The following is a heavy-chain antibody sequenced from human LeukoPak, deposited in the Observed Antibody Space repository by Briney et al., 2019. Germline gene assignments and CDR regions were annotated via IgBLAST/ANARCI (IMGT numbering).Heavy chain of an antibody. J-gene: IGHJ4*02. CDR1: DYTFTSYG. CDR2: ISAYNGNT. CDR3: ARDPLGYCSSTSCYGPPGY. Sequence: GASVKVSCKASDYTFTSYGISWVRQAPGQGLEWMGWISAYNGNTNYAQKLQGRVTMTTDTSTSTAYMELRSLRSDDTAVYYCARDPLGYCSSTSCYGPPGYWGQGTLVTVSS. V-gene: IGHV1-18*04. D-gene: IGHD2-2*01.